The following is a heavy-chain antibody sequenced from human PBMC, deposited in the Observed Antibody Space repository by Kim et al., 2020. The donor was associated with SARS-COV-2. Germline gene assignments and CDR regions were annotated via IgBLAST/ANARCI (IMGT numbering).Heavy chain of an antibody. CDR3: AKVAVARSFDY. CDR2: ISYDGSNK. D-gene: IGHD6-19*01. J-gene: IGHJ4*02. V-gene: IGHV3-30*18. CDR1: GFTFSSYG. Sequence: GGSLRLSCAASGFTFSSYGMHWVRQAPGKGLEWVAVISYDGSNKYYADSVKGRFTISRDNSKNTLYLQMNSLRAEDTAVYYCAKVAVARSFDYWGQGTLVTVSS.